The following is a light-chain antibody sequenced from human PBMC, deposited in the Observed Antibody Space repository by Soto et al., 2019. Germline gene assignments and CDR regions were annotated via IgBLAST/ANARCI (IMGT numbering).Light chain of an antibody. CDR2: TND. CDR3: ASRDDSLRGVL. J-gene: IGLJ2*01. CDR1: DSNIGSNP. V-gene: IGLV1-47*01. Sequence: QSVLTQPPSASGTPGQRVTISCSGGDSNIGSNPVYWYQQLPGTAPKLVIHTNDQRPSGVPDRFSGSKSGTSATLAISGLRSEDEADYYCASRDDSLRGVLFGGGTKLTVL.